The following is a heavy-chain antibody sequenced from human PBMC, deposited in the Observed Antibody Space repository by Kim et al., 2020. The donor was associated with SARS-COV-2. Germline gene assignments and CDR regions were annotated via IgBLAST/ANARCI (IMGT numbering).Heavy chain of an antibody. V-gene: IGHV4-31*03. D-gene: IGHD3-10*01. CDR1: GGSISSGGYY. CDR3: ASAGGSGSYGFRTLTG. Sequence: SETLSLTCTVSGGSISSGGYYWSWIRQHPGKGLEWIGYIYYSGSTYYNPSLKSRVTISVDTSKNQFSLKLSSVTAADTAVYYCASAGGSGSYGFRTLTGWGQGTLVTVSS. CDR2: IYYSGST. J-gene: IGHJ4*02.